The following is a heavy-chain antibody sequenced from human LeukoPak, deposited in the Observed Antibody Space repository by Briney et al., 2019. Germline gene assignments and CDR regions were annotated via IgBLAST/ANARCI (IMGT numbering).Heavy chain of an antibody. D-gene: IGHD2-2*01. CDR1: GGSISSYY. J-gene: IGHJ4*02. Sequence: PSETLSLTCTVSGGSISSYYWSWVRQPPGKGLEYIWHIYYSGSTNYNPSLKSRVTISVDTSTNQFSLKLSSVTAADTAVYYCARGGYCSSTSCSEEDYFDYWGQGTLVTVSS. CDR2: IYYSGST. CDR3: ARGGYCSSTSCSEEDYFDY. V-gene: IGHV4-59*01.